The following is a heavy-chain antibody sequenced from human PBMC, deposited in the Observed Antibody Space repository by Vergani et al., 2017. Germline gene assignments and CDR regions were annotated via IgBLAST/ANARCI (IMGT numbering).Heavy chain of an antibody. Sequence: VQLVESGGGVVQPGRSLRLSCAASGFTFSSYAMHWVRQAPGKGLEWVSSISSSSSYIYYADSVKGRFTISRDNAKNSLYLQMNSLRAEDTAVYYCAREVLAATFDYWGQGTLVTVSS. CDR1: GFTFSSYA. V-gene: IGHV3-21*06. D-gene: IGHD2-15*01. J-gene: IGHJ4*02. CDR3: AREVLAATFDY. CDR2: ISSSSSYI.